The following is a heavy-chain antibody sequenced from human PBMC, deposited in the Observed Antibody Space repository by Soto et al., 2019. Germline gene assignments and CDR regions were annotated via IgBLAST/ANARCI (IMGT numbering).Heavy chain of an antibody. CDR2: ISAYNGNT. J-gene: IGHJ1*01. CDR3: ARDDVDYLCLCSRGLLAL. Sequence: ASENVYSKAAGYTFTRYVISWGRQAPGQGLAWMGWISAYNGNTNYAQKLQGRATMTTDTSTSTAYMELRSLRSDDTAVYHSARDDVDYLCLCSRGLLALWGQ. D-gene: IGHD3-16*01. V-gene: IGHV1-18*04. CDR1: GYTFTRYV.